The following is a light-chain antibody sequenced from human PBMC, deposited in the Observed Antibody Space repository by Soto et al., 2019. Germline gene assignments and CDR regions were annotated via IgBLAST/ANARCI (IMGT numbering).Light chain of an antibody. V-gene: IGKV1-5*01. CDR2: GAS. J-gene: IGKJ1*01. CDR1: QGISKW. Sequence: DIQMTQSPSTLSASVGDRVTITCRASQGISKWLAWYQQKPGKAPKLLIYGASSLENGVPSRFSGSGSGTEFTLTISSLQHDDFVTYFCQQYNSYDMWSFGQGTKVELK. CDR3: QQYNSYDMWS.